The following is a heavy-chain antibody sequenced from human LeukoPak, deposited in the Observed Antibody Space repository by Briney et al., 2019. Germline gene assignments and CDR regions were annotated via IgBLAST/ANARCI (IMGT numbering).Heavy chain of an antibody. J-gene: IGHJ4*02. Sequence: SVKVSCKASGGTFSSYAISWVRQAPGQGLEWMGRIIPILGIANYAQKFQGRVTITADKSTSTAYMELSSLRSEDTAVYYCAKGEGYSYGPVDYWGQGTLVTVSS. CDR1: GGTFSSYA. V-gene: IGHV1-69*04. D-gene: IGHD5-18*01. CDR3: AKGEGYSYGPVDY. CDR2: IIPILGIA.